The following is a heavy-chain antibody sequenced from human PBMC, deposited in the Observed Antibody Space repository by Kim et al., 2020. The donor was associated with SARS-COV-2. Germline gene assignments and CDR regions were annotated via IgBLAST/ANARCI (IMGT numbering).Heavy chain of an antibody. D-gene: IGHD2-21*01. CDR3: AKDGGILTIRPLDYFDY. V-gene: IGHV3-33*06. CDR2: IWYDGSNK. Sequence: GGSLRLSCAASGFTFSSYGMHWVRQAPGKGLEWVAVIWYDGSNKYYADSVKGRFTISRDNSKNTLYLQMNSLRAEDTAVYYCAKDGGILTIRPLDYFDYWGQGTLVTVSS. J-gene: IGHJ4*02. CDR1: GFTFSSYG.